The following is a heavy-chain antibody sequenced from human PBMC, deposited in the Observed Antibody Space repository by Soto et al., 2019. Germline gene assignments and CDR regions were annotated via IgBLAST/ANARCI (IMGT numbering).Heavy chain of an antibody. D-gene: IGHD6-13*01. J-gene: IGHJ5*02. Sequence: QVQLQESGPGLVKPSQTLSLTCTVSGGSIRSGDYYWCWIRQPPGKGLEWIGYIYYSGSNYYNPSLKRRITISVDTSKNQFSLKLSSVTAADTAVYYCARERPDGSRLDPWGQGTLVTVSS. CDR2: IYYSGSN. CDR3: ARERPDGSRLDP. CDR1: GGSIRSGDYY. V-gene: IGHV4-30-4*01.